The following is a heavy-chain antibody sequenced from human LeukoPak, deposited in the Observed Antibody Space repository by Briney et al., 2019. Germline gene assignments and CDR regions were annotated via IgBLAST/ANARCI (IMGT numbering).Heavy chain of an antibody. CDR1: GFTFSTCA. Sequence: GGSLRLSCAASGFTFSTCAMHWVRPAPGKGWEWVATISYDGSNGHYADSVKGRFAISRDNAKNTLFLQMDSLRPEDTAVYSCTRNPYGEYGFDIWGQGTMVTVSS. D-gene: IGHD3-10*01. J-gene: IGHJ3*02. CDR3: TRNPYGEYGFDI. V-gene: IGHV3-30*09. CDR2: ISYDGSNG.